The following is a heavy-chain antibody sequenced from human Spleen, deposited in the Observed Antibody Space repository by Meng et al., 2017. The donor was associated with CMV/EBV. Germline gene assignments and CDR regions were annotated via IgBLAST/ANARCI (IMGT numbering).Heavy chain of an antibody. Sequence: ETLSLTCVASGFTFSSYWMSWVRQAPGKGLEWVANIKQDGSDKNYVDSVKGRFTISRDNSKNTLYLQMTSLRVEDTAVYYCAKDGGGRYSGYEDLFDYWGQGTLVTVSS. CDR1: GFTFSSYW. CDR3: AKDGGGRYSGYEDLFDY. J-gene: IGHJ4*02. V-gene: IGHV3-7*01. CDR2: IKQDGSDK. D-gene: IGHD5-12*01.